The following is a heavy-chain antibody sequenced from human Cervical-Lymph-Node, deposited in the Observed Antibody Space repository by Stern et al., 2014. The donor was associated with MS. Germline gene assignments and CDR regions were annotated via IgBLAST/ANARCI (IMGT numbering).Heavy chain of an antibody. V-gene: IGHV3-7*01. J-gene: IGHJ5*01. CDR2: IKRDGRET. D-gene: IGHD6-19*01. CDR1: GSTFSTSW. CDR3: TRFLQSGWSDLFDS. Sequence: VQLVESGGGLVQPGGSQSLSCVASGSTFSTSWMSLVRQAPGKGLELVAIIKRDGRETYYLDSVKGRFTISRDNAKSSLYLGMNSLRAEDTAVYYCTRFLQSGWSDLFDSWGRGTLVTVSS.